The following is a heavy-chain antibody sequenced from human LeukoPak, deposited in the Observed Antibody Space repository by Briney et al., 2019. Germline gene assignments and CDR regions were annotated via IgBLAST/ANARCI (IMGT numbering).Heavy chain of an antibody. CDR2: ISGGGGST. V-gene: IGHV3-23*01. CDR3: AKGSGWLLPQYFDF. J-gene: IGHJ4*02. Sequence: GGTLSLSCAASGFTFSSSAMSWVRQAPGKGLEWLSTISGGGGSTYYADSVKGRFTISRDNSKNTLYLHMKSLRAEDTAVYYCAKGSGWLLPQYFDFWGQGTLVTVSS. CDR1: GFTFSSSA. D-gene: IGHD2-21*01.